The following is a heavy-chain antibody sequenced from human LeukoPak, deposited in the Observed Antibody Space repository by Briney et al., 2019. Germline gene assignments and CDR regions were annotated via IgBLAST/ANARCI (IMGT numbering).Heavy chain of an antibody. CDR1: GYTFTGYY. CDR2: INPNSGVT. J-gene: IGHJ4*02. V-gene: IGHV1-2*02. D-gene: IGHD6-13*01. Sequence: ASVKVSCKAPGYTFTGYYMHWVRQAPGQGLEWMGWINPNSGVTNDAQKFHGRVTMAKDTSISTAYMELSSLRSDDTAVDYGAKGLFDTASAGKQAVLYWGQGTLVTVSS. CDR3: AKGLFDTASAGKQAVLY.